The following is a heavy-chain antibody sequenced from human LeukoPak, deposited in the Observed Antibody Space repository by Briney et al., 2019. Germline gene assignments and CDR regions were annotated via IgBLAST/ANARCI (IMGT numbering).Heavy chain of an antibody. CDR1: GGSISSYY. J-gene: IGHJ4*02. CDR2: IYYSGST. V-gene: IGHV4-59*08. D-gene: IGHD3-10*01. CDR3: ARLSVRGVIINFDY. Sequence: PSETLSLTCTVSGGSISSYYWSWIREPPGKGMEWIGYIYYSGSTNYNPSLKSRVTISVDTSKNQSSLKLSSVTAADTAVYYCARLSVRGVIINFDYWGQGTLVTVSS.